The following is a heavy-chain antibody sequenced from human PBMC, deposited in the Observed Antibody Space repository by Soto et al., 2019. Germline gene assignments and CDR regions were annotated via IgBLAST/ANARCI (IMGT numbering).Heavy chain of an antibody. V-gene: IGHV4-59*01. Sequence: QVQLQESGPGLVKPSETLSLTCTVSGGTISSYYWSWIRQPPGKGLEWIGYMYYSGSTNYNPSLKSRVTISVDASKNQLSLKLSSVTAADTAVYYCASFRADWFDPWGQGTLVTVSS. D-gene: IGHD3-10*01. CDR1: GGTISSYY. J-gene: IGHJ5*02. CDR3: ASFRADWFDP. CDR2: MYYSGST.